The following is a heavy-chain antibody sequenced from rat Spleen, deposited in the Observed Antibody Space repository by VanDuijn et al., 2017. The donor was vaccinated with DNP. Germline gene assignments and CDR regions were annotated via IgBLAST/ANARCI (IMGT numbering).Heavy chain of an antibody. Sequence: EVQLVESGGGLVQPGRSLKLSCAASGFTFRDYNMAWVRQAPKKGLEWVATISYDGYRTYYRDSVKGRFTISRDNAKSTLFLQMDSLRSEDTASYYCTTVYYGYPFTYWGQGTLVTVSS. CDR3: TTVYYGYPFTY. CDR2: ISYDGYRT. V-gene: IGHV5-7*01. CDR1: GFTFRDYN. D-gene: IGHD1-6*01. J-gene: IGHJ3*01.